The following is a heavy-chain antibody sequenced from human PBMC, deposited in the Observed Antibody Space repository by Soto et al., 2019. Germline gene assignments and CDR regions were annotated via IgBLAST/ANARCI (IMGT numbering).Heavy chain of an antibody. Sequence: SHTLSLTCAISGDSVSSYSAAWNWIRQSPSGGLEWLGRTYYRSRFFSDYAESVKSRIIINPDTSKNQFSLQLESVTPEDTAVYYCVRDRYSSSGWFDPWGQGTPVTVSS. V-gene: IGHV6-1*01. CDR2: TYYRSRFFS. CDR1: GDSVSSYSAA. D-gene: IGHD3-10*01. CDR3: VRDRYSSSGWFDP. J-gene: IGHJ5*02.